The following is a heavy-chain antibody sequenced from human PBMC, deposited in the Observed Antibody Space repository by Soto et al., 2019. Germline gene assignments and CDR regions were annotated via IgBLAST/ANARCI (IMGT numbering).Heavy chain of an antibody. CDR3: AASIFYYGMEV. Sequence: GESLKISCKGSGYTFTNYWIGWLRQMPVKGLEWMGMIYPGDSDTKYNPSFQGQVTISADKAITTTYLQWSSLKASDTAIYYWAASIFYYGMEVWGQGTTVTVSS. CDR2: IYPGDSDT. CDR1: GYTFTNYW. V-gene: IGHV5-51*01. J-gene: IGHJ6*02.